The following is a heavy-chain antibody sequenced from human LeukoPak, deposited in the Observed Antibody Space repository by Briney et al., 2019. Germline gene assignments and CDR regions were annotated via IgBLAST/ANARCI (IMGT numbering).Heavy chain of an antibody. D-gene: IGHD6-19*01. CDR1: AFIFSGHW. CDR2: ISSSSSTI. J-gene: IGHJ3*02. Sequence: PGGSLRLSCEGSAFIFSGHWMNWVRQAPGKGLDWVSYISSSSSTIYYADSVKGRFTISRDSAKNSLYLQMNSLRAEDTAVYYCARGMSSGRYAVDIWGQGTMVTVSS. V-gene: IGHV3-48*01. CDR3: ARGMSSGRYAVDI.